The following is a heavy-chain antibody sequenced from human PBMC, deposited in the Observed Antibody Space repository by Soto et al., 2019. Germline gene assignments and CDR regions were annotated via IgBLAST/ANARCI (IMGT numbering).Heavy chain of an antibody. Sequence: ASLKGSCKASGYTFTSYYMHWVRQAPGQGLEWMGIINPSGGSTSYAQKFQGRVTMTRDTSTSTVYMELSSLRSEDTAVYYCAREYPASEYSSSSAHWFDPWGQGTLVTVSS. CDR2: INPSGGST. J-gene: IGHJ5*02. CDR3: AREYPASEYSSSSAHWFDP. D-gene: IGHD6-6*01. CDR1: GYTFTSYY. V-gene: IGHV1-46*01.